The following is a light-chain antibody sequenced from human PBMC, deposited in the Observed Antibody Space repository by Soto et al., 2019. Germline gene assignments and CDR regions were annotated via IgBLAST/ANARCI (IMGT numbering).Light chain of an antibody. CDR1: QSISNY. Sequence: DIQMPQSPSSLSASVGDRVTITCRASQSISNYLNWYQQKPGNAPKLLIYAASTLQSGVPSRFSGYGSGTDFTLIISSLQPEDFATYYCQQTYSIPPITFGQGTRLEIK. CDR2: AAS. J-gene: IGKJ5*01. CDR3: QQTYSIPPIT. V-gene: IGKV1-39*01.